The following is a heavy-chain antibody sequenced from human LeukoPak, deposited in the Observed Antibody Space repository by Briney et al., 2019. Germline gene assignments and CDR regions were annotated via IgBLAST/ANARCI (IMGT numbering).Heavy chain of an antibody. CDR2: ISSGSGTI. J-gene: IGHJ4*02. Sequence: GGSLRLSCAASGFTFSTYNMNWVRQASGKGLEWVSYISSGSGTIYYADSVKGRFTISRDNAKNSLYLQMNSLRAEDTAVYYCATSTSILDCWGQGTLVTVSS. V-gene: IGHV3-48*01. CDR3: ATSTSILDC. CDR1: GFTFSTYN.